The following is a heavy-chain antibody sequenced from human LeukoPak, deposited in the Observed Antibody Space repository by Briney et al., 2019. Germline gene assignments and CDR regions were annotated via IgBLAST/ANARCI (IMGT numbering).Heavy chain of an antibody. Sequence: SETLSLTCAVYGGSFSGYYWSWIRQPPGKGLEWIGEINQSGSTNYNPSLKSRVTISVDTSKNQFSLKLSSVTAADTAVYYCARGLPADYDFWSGYYSRKHYYYYMDVWGKGTTVTVSS. CDR3: ARGLPADYDFWSGYYSRKHYYYYMDV. CDR2: INQSGST. J-gene: IGHJ6*03. V-gene: IGHV4-34*01. CDR1: GGSFSGYY. D-gene: IGHD3-3*01.